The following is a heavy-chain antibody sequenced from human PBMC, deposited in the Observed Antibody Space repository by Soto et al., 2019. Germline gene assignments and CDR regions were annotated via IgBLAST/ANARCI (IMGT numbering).Heavy chain of an antibody. D-gene: IGHD3-16*01. CDR3: ARGNPFNYAGFDV. V-gene: IGHV1-8*01. Sequence: QVQLVESGGGLVKPGGSLRLSCAASGFTFSDFDINWLRQASGQGPEWMGWMNAKSGDTFFAQRFKGKFNMTWDTSLSTAYMEVGSLTSDDMAIYYCARGNPFNYAGFDVWGQGTTVAVSS. CDR2: MNAKSGDT. J-gene: IGHJ6*02. CDR1: GFTFSDFD.